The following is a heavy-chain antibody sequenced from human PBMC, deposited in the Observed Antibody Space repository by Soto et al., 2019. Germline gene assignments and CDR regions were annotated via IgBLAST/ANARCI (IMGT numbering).Heavy chain of an antibody. J-gene: IGHJ6*02. Sequence: PGESLKISCKASGYSFSNYWIGWVRQMPGKGLEWMGVIYPHDSDTKYSPSFQGQVTISVDKSLSTVYLQWSSLRASDTAMYFCARETGAPYYYGMDVWGQGXTVTVYS. CDR3: ARETGAPYYYGMDV. CDR1: GYSFSNYW. CDR2: IYPHDSDT. V-gene: IGHV5-51*01. D-gene: IGHD3-10*01.